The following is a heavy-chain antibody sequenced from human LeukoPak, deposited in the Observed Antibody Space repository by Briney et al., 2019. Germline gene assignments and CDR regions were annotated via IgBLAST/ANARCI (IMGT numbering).Heavy chain of an antibody. V-gene: IGHV1-2*02. J-gene: IGHJ4*02. Sequence: ASVKVSCKASGYTFTGYYMHWVRQAPGQGLEWMGWINPNSGGTNYAQKFQGRVTMTRDTSISTAYMELSRLRSDDTAVYYCAKEAPKGIYGSGSFDFDYWGQGTLVTVSS. CDR1: GYTFTGYY. D-gene: IGHD6-19*01. CDR2: INPNSGGT. CDR3: AKEAPKGIYGSGSFDFDY.